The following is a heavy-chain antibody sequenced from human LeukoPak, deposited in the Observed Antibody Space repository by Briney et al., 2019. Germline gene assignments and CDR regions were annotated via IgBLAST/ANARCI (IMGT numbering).Heavy chain of an antibody. V-gene: IGHV3-48*01. CDR1: GFTFSSYS. J-gene: IGHJ5*02. Sequence: SGGSLRLSCAASGFTFSSYSMNWVRQAPGKGLEWVSYISSSSSTIYYADSVKGRFTISRDNAKNSLYLQMNSLRAEDTAVYYCGREVDTAMVFLTPIWFDPWGQGTLVTVSS. CDR3: GREVDTAMVFLTPIWFDP. D-gene: IGHD5-18*01. CDR2: ISSSSSTI.